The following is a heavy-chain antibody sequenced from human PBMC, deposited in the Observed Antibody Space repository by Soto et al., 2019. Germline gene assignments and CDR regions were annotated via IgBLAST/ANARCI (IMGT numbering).Heavy chain of an antibody. CDR2: IYYSGST. V-gene: IGHV4-59*01. D-gene: IGHD2-15*01. CDR3: ARTPRIRCSGGSCYSRWAFDI. J-gene: IGHJ3*02. Sequence: QVQLQESGPGLVKPSETLSLTCIVSGGSISSYYWSWIRQPPGKGLEWIGYIYYSGSTNYNPSLKSRVTISVDTSKNQFSLKLSSVTAADTAVYYCARTPRIRCSGGSCYSRWAFDIWGQGTMVTVSS. CDR1: GGSISSYY.